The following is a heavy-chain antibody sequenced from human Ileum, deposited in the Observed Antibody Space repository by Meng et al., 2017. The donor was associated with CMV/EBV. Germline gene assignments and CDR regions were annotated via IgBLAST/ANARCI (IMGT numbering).Heavy chain of an antibody. Sequence: VQLLESGGDLVQPGGSLRLSCAASGFIFSDYWMSWVRQVPGKGLQWISVTDSSGYTSYADSVRGRFTISRDNARNSLDLHMTSLTSEDTGTYYCARDLGIGHNYHYFDYRGQGALVTVST. CDR1: GFIFSDYW. J-gene: IGHJ4*02. CDR3: ARDLGIGHNYHYFDY. CDR2: TDSSGYT. D-gene: IGHD5-24*01. V-gene: IGHV3-11*01.